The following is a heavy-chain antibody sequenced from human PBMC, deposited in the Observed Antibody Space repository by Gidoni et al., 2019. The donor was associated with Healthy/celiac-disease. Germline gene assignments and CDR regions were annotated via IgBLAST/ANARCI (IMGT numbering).Heavy chain of an antibody. J-gene: IGHJ6*02. D-gene: IGHD2-21*02. Sequence: QVQLVESGGGVVQPGRSLRLTCGASGFTFSSYAMPWVRQAPGKGLEWVAVISYDGSNKYYADSVKGRFTISRDNSKNTLYLQMNSLRAEDTAVYYCARDRYCGGDCLYYAYYYYYGMDVWGQGTTVTVSS. CDR3: ARDRYCGGDCLYYAYYYYYGMDV. CDR2: ISYDGSNK. V-gene: IGHV3-30-3*01. CDR1: GFTFSSYA.